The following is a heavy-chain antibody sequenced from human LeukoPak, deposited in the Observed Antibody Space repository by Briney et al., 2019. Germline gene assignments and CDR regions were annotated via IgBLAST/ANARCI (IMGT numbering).Heavy chain of an antibody. J-gene: IGHJ4*02. CDR2: IKSKTDGGTT. CDR3: TTGGKRGYSYGYGY. Sequence: GGSLRLSCAASGFTFSNAWMNWVRQAPGKGLEWVGRIKSKTDGGTTDYAALVKGRFTISRDDSKNTLYLQMNSLKTEDTAVYYCTTGGKRGYSYGYGYWGQGILVTVSS. CDR1: GFTFSNAW. D-gene: IGHD5-18*01. V-gene: IGHV3-15*07.